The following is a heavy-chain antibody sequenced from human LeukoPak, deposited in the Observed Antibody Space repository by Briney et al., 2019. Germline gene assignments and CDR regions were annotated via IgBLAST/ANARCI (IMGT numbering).Heavy chain of an antibody. CDR3: ARACVDYDILTGYYGD. V-gene: IGHV1-2*02. CDR1: GYTFTGYY. J-gene: IGHJ4*02. CDR2: INPNSGGT. D-gene: IGHD3-9*01. Sequence: ASVKVSCKASGYTFTGYYMHWVRQAPGQGLEWMGWINPNSGGTNYAQKFQGRVTMTRDTSISTAYMELSRLRSDDTAVYYCARACVDYDILTGYYGDWGQGTLVTVSS.